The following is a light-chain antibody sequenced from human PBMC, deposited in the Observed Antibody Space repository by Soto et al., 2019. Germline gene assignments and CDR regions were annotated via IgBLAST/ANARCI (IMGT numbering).Light chain of an antibody. CDR1: QSVRSNY. CDR2: DAS. CDR3: QHYGGSPPNT. Sequence: VVLTQSPATLYLSPGERATLSCGASQSVRSNYLAWYQQKPGLAPRLVIYDASIRATGIPDRFSGSGSGTDFTLTISRLEPEDFAVYYCQHYGGSPPNTFGQGTRLQIK. V-gene: IGKV3D-20*01. J-gene: IGKJ2*01.